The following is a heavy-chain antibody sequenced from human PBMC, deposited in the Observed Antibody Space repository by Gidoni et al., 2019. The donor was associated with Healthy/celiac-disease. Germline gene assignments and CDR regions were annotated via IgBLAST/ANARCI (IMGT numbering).Heavy chain of an antibody. CDR2: ISYDGSNK. D-gene: IGHD1-20*01. V-gene: IGHV3-30-3*01. CDR1: GFTFSSYA. J-gene: IGHJ4*02. Sequence: QVQLVESGGGVVQPGRSLRLSCAASGFTFSSYAMHWVRQAPGKGLEWVAVISYDGSNKYYADSVKGRFTISRDNSKNTLYLQMNSLRAEDTAVYYCARDQGIITGINGGYFDYWGQGTLVTVSS. CDR3: ARDQGIITGINGGYFDY.